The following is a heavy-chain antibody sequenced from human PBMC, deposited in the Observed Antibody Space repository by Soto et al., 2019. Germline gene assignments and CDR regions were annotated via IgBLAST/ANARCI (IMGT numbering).Heavy chain of an antibody. Sequence: QVQLVQSGAEVKKPGSSVKVSCKASGGTFSSYAFSWVRQAPGQGLEWMGGIIPLFGTTNYAQKFQGRVTITADESTSTAYMEESSMRAEDTDVYYCARVSSPGIDDCDNKHSWYFDHWGRGTLVTVSS. CDR3: ARVSSPGIDDCDNKHSWYFDH. CDR2: IIPLFGTT. J-gene: IGHJ2*01. CDR1: GGTFSSYA. V-gene: IGHV1-69*01. D-gene: IGHD4-17*01.